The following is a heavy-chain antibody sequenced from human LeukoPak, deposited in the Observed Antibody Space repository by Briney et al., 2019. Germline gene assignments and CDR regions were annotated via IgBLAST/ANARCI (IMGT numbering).Heavy chain of an antibody. CDR2: ISPGTI. CDR3: TRDGRVAYEMDV. V-gene: IGHV3-48*01. J-gene: IGHJ6*02. CDR1: GFTFSRHP. D-gene: IGHD2-15*01. Sequence: GGSLRLSCAASGFTFSRHPMNWVRQAPGKGLEWVSYISPGTIYYADSAKGRFTISRDNAKNSLYLQMNSLRAEDTAVYYCTRDGRVAYEMDVWGRGTTVTVSS.